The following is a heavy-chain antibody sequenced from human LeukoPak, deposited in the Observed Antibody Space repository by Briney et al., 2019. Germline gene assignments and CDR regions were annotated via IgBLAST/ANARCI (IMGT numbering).Heavy chain of an antibody. Sequence: GGSLRLSCAASGFTFSSYAMSWVRQAPGKGLEWVSAISGSGGSTYYAESVKGRFTISRDNSKNTLYLQMNSLRAEDTAVYYCAKLAPISYSSSWYESGYYYYYMDVWGKGTTVTVSS. CDR3: AKLAPISYSSSWYESGYYYYYMDV. D-gene: IGHD6-13*01. CDR1: GFTFSSYA. V-gene: IGHV3-23*01. CDR2: ISGSGGST. J-gene: IGHJ6*03.